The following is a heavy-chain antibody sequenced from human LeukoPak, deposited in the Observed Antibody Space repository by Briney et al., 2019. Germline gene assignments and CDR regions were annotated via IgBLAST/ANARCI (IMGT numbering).Heavy chain of an antibody. V-gene: IGHV3-73*01. CDR1: GFTFSGSA. CDR2: IRSKANSYAT. CDR3: TRTPWEYDRGLDI. J-gene: IGHJ3*02. Sequence: PGGSLRLSCAASGFTFSGSAMHWVRQASGKGLEWVGRIRSKANSYATAYAASVKGRFTISRDDSKDTAYLQMNSLKTEDTAVYYCTRTPWEYDRGLDIWGQGTMVTVSS. D-gene: IGHD3-22*01.